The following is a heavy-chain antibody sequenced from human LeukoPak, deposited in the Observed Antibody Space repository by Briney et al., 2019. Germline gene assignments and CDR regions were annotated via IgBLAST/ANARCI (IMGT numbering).Heavy chain of an antibody. D-gene: IGHD4-23*01. CDR2: IHNSRGT. CDR3: GKVGGNTNS. J-gene: IGHJ4*02. CDR1: GASITSDIFY. V-gene: IGHV4-30-4*01. Sequence: SQTLSLTCTVSGASITSDIFYWNWIRQSPGKGLEWIGAIHNSRGTSYNPSLESRLTISVDPSENKFFLKMTSVTDADTATYYCGKVGGNTNSWGQGTLVTVPS.